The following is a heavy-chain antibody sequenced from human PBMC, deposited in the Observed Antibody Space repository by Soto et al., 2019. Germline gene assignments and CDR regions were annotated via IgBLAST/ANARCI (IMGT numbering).Heavy chain of an antibody. CDR3: ARRPLDYDFWSGYYYFDY. D-gene: IGHD3-3*01. J-gene: IGHJ4*02. CDR2: IYYSGST. Sequence: SETLSLTCTVSGGSISSSSYYWGWIRQPPGKGLEWIGSIYYSGSTYYNPSLKSRVTISVDTSKNQFSLKLSSVTAADTAVYYCARRPLDYDFWSGYYYFDYWGQGTLVTVSS. V-gene: IGHV4-39*01. CDR1: GGSISSSSYY.